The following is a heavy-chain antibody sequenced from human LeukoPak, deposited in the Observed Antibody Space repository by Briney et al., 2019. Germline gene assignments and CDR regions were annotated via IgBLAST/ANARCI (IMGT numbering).Heavy chain of an antibody. V-gene: IGHV1-3*03. CDR3: AREGYCSSTSCYNYYYYYYMDV. CDR1: GYTFTSYA. Sequence: ASVKVSCKASGYTFTSYAMHWVRQAPGQRLEWMGWINAGNGNTKYSQEFQGRVTITRDTSASTAYMELSSLRSEDMAVYYCAREGYCSSTSCYNYYYYYYMDVWGKGTTVTISS. J-gene: IGHJ6*03. CDR2: INAGNGNT. D-gene: IGHD2-2*02.